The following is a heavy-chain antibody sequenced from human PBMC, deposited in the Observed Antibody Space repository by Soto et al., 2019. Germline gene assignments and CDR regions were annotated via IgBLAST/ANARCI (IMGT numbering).Heavy chain of an antibody. CDR1: GFSFSISP. V-gene: IGHV3-30*04. CDR3: SRDVVVGAKALNY. CDR2: ISYDGSEK. D-gene: IGHD2-15*01. J-gene: IGHJ4*02. Sequence: GGSLRLSCAASGFSFSISPMHWVRQAPGKGPEWVALISYDGSEKHYVDSVKGRFTISRDNAKNSLYLQMNSLRVEDTAVYFCSRDVVVGAKALNYWGQGALVTVSS.